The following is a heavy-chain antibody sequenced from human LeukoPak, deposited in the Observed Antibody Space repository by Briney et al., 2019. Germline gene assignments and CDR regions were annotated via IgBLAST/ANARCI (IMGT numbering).Heavy chain of an antibody. Sequence: SETLSLTCTVSGGSISSGDYYWSWIRQPPGKGLEWIGYVYYSGSTYYSPSLKSRVTISVDTSKNQFSLKLSSVTAADTAVYYCARETPLIAAFDIWGQGTMVTVSS. D-gene: IGHD2-8*01. J-gene: IGHJ3*02. CDR2: VYYSGST. V-gene: IGHV4-30-4*01. CDR1: GGSISSGDYY. CDR3: ARETPLIAAFDI.